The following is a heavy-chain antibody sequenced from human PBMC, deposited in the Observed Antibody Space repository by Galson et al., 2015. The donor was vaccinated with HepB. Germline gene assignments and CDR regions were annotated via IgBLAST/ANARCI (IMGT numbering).Heavy chain of an antibody. Sequence: SLRLSCAASGFTFSSYAMHWVRQAPGKGLEWVAVISYDGSNKYYADSVKGRFTISRDNSKNTLYLQMNSLRAEDTAVYYCARDRGTYCSGGSCYFLDYWGQGTLVTVSS. CDR1: GFTFSSYA. D-gene: IGHD2-15*01. J-gene: IGHJ4*02. CDR3: ARDRGTYCSGGSCYFLDY. CDR2: ISYDGSNK. V-gene: IGHV3-30-3*01.